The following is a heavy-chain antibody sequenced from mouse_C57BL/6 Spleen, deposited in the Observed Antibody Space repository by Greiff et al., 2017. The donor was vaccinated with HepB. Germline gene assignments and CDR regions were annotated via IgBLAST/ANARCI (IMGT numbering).Heavy chain of an antibody. D-gene: IGHD3-2*02. CDR1: GFTFSSYG. J-gene: IGHJ4*01. V-gene: IGHV5-6*01. CDR3: GTDSSGYDTMGH. Sequence: EVQRVESGGDLGKSGGPRKLRCAARGFTFSSYGLSGVRWTPDKRLEWVATISSGGSYTYYPDSVKGRFTISRDNAKNTLYLQMSSLKSEDTAMYYCGTDSSGYDTMGHWGEGTSVTNSS. CDR2: ISSGGSYT.